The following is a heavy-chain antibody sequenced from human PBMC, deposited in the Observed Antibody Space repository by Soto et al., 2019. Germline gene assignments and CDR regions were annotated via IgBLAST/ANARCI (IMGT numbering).Heavy chain of an antibody. V-gene: IGHV1-46*02. CDR3: ARDLTSGDY. CDR2: FNPFSGAT. CDR1: GYIFKNYY. Sequence: QVQLVQSGAEVKKRGASVKISCETSGYIFKNYYIHWVRQAPGQGLEWMAIFNPFSGATNYEQRLQGRVTATMDMSTSTVYMELNNLRSEDTAMYYCARDLTSGDYWGQGTLISVSS. D-gene: IGHD3-3*01. J-gene: IGHJ4*01.